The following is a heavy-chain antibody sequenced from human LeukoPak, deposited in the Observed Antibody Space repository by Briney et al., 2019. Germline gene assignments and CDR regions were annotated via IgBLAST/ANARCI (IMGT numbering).Heavy chain of an antibody. D-gene: IGHD1-26*01. CDR2: ISHDGSNK. CDR1: EFTFSSYG. CDR3: AKSGKWDYYYMDV. Sequence: PGGSLRLSCAASEFTFSSYGMHWVRQAPGKGLEWVAVISHDGSNKNYVDSVKGRFTISRDNSKSTLYLQMNSLRAEDTAVYYCAKSGKWDYYYMDVWGKGTTVTISS. V-gene: IGHV3-30*18. J-gene: IGHJ6*03.